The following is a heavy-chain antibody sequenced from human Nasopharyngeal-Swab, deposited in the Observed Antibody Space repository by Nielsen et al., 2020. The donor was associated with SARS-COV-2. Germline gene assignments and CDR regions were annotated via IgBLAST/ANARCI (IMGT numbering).Heavy chain of an antibody. J-gene: IGHJ4*02. D-gene: IGHD2-15*01. V-gene: IGHV3-73*01. CDR3: TRCGGGCYSGRDY. CDR1: GFTFSDSA. CDR2: IRSKVTTYAT. Sequence: GGSLSLSCAASGFTFSDSAIHWVRQASGKGLEWVGCIRSKVTTYATEYAASVKGRFIIFRDDPTNTAYLQMNSLKTEDTAVYYCTRCGGGCYSGRDYWGQGTLVTVSS.